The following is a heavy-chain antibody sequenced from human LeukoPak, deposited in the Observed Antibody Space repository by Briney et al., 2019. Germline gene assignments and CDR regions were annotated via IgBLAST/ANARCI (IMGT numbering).Heavy chain of an antibody. CDR3: AKETWFRELSGYFDY. CDR1: GFTFSSYA. J-gene: IGHJ4*02. D-gene: IGHD3-10*01. Sequence: GGSLRLSCAASGFTFSSYAMSWVRQAPGKGLEWVSAISGSGGSTYYADSVKGRFAISRDNSKNTLYLQMNSLRAEDTAVYYCAKETWFRELSGYFDYWGQGTLVTVSS. CDR2: ISGSGGST. V-gene: IGHV3-23*01.